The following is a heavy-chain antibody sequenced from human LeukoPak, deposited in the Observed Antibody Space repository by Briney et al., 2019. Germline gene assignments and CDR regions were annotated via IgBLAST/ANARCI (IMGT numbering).Heavy chain of an antibody. CDR3: ARVPITIFGVVILGCMDV. Sequence: GGPLRLSCAASGFTFSSYEMNWVRQAPGKGLEWVSYISSSGSTIYYADSVKGRFTISRDNAKNSLYLQMNSLRAEDTAVYYCARVPITIFGVVILGCMDVWGQGTTVTVSS. D-gene: IGHD3-3*01. J-gene: IGHJ6*02. V-gene: IGHV3-48*03. CDR2: ISSSGSTI. CDR1: GFTFSSYE.